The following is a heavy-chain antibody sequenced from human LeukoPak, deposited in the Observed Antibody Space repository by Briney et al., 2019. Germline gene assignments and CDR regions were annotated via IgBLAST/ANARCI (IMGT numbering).Heavy chain of an antibody. Sequence: GGSLRLSCSASGFSFSSYWMSCARQAPGKGLEWVANINKDGSEKYYVDSVRGRFTISRDNAKNSLFLQMNSLRADDTAVYYCARGGSGWSFFWGQGTLVTVSS. CDR2: INKDGSEK. CDR1: GFSFSSYW. V-gene: IGHV3-7*05. J-gene: IGHJ4*02. D-gene: IGHD6-19*01. CDR3: ARGGSGWSFF.